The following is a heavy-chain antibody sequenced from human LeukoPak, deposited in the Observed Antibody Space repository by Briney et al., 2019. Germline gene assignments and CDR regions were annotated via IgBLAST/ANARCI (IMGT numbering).Heavy chain of an antibody. V-gene: IGHV3-7*01. Sequence: GGSLRLSCAGSGFIFSTHWMIWVRQAPGKGLEWVANIKQDGSEKYYVDSVKGRFTISRDNAKNSLSLQMNSLRAEDTAVYSCARGSYGSGSYYAGNWFDPWGQGTLVTVSS. J-gene: IGHJ5*02. CDR3: ARGSYGSGSYYAGNWFDP. CDR1: GFIFSTHW. D-gene: IGHD3-22*01. CDR2: IKQDGSEK.